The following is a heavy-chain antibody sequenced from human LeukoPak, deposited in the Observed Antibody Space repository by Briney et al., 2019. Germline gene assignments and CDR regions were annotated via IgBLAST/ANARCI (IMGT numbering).Heavy chain of an antibody. D-gene: IGHD6-13*01. CDR1: GGSISSGGYY. CDR2: VYHSGYT. Sequence: SETLSLTCTVSGGSISSGGYYWSWIRQPPAKGVEWIGYVYHSGYTYYSTSLKSRVTISVDRSRNQFSLKMRSLTAADTAVYFCARDRDSSTWFSYFDYWGQGTLVTVSS. CDR3: ARDRDSSTWFSYFDY. V-gene: IGHV4-30-2*01. J-gene: IGHJ4*02.